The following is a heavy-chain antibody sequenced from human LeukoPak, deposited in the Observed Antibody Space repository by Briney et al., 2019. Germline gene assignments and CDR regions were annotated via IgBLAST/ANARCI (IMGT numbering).Heavy chain of an antibody. CDR1: GGSISSYF. CDR3: ARGWWCTGGSCYFFDF. D-gene: IGHD2-15*01. CDR2: IYYSGNT. J-gene: IGHJ4*02. Sequence: SETLSLTCTVSGGSISSYFWSWIRQPPGKGLEWIAYIYYSGNTDYNPSLKSRVTMSVDTSKNQFSLKLSSVTAADTAVYYCARGWWCTGGSCYFFDFWGQGTLVTASS. V-gene: IGHV4-59*01.